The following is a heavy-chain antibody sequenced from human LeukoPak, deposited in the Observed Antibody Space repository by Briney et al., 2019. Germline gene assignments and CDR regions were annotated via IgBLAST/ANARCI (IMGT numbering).Heavy chain of an antibody. CDR1: GFTFSSYW. V-gene: IGHV3-74*01. CDR2: ISTDGRST. D-gene: IGHD4-17*01. Sequence: PGGSLRLSCAAYGFTFSSYWMHWVRQRPGKGLVWLSRISTDGRSTNYADSVKGRFTISRDNARNTLYLQMNSLRDEDTAVYYCASRAYGDYGFDYWGQGTLVTISS. J-gene: IGHJ4*02. CDR3: ASRAYGDYGFDY.